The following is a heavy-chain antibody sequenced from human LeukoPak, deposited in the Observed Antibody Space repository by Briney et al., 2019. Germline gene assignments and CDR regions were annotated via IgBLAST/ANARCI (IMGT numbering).Heavy chain of an antibody. J-gene: IGHJ3*02. CDR3: ARVGGRVVIDAFDI. V-gene: IGHV1-3*01. Sequence: ASVKVSCKASGYTFTSYAMHWVRQAPGQRLEWMGWINAGNGNTKYSQKFQGRVTITRDTSASTAYMELSSLRSEDTAVYYCARVGGRVVIDAFDIWGQGTMVTVSS. CDR2: INAGNGNT. D-gene: IGHD3-3*01. CDR1: GYTFTSYA.